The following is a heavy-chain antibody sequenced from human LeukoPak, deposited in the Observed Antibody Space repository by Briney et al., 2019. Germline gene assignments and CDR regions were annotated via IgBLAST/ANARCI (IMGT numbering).Heavy chain of an antibody. Sequence: SETLSLTCTVSGGSISSYYWSWIRQPPGKGLEWIGYIYYSGNTIYNPSLKSRVTISIDTSKNQFSLKLSSVTAADTAVYYCARRRYNYDYWGQGTLLTVSS. CDR1: GGSISSYY. CDR2: IYYSGNT. J-gene: IGHJ4*02. D-gene: IGHD5-18*01. V-gene: IGHV4-59*01. CDR3: ARRRYNYDY.